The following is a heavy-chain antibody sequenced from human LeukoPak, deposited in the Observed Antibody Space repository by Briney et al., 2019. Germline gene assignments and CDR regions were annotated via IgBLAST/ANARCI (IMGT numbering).Heavy chain of an antibody. Sequence: GGSLRLSCAASGFTFSSYGMHWVRQAPGKGLEWVAVISYDGSNKYYADSVKGRFTISRDNSKNTLYLQMSSLRAEDTAVYYCASRITIFGVPFGDYFDYWGQGTLVTVSS. CDR1: GFTFSSYG. V-gene: IGHV3-30*03. J-gene: IGHJ4*02. CDR3: ASRITIFGVPFGDYFDY. D-gene: IGHD3-3*01. CDR2: ISYDGSNK.